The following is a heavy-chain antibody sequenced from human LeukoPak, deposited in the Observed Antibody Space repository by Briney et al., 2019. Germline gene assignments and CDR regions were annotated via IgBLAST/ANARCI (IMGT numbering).Heavy chain of an antibody. J-gene: IGHJ4*02. CDR2: INSDGSST. CDR1: GFSFSNHW. CDR3: TRDVSQSSSWYGEFDY. D-gene: IGHD6-13*01. V-gene: IGHV3-74*03. Sequence: GGSLRLSCAASGFSFSNHWMHWVRQVPGKGLVWVPRINSDGSSTTYADSVKGRFTISRDNAKNTLYLQMNSLRDEDTAVYYCTRDVSQSSSWYGEFDYWGQGTQVTVSS.